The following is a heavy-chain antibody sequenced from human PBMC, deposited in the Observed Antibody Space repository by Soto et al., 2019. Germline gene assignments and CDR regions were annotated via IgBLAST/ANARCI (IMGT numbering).Heavy chain of an antibody. Sequence: SETLSLPCTVSGGYISSLYCSWIRKNPGKGLEWIGYIYYSGSTNYNPSLKSRVTISVDTSKNQFSLKLSSVTAADTALYYCARDHGRYSYGYWFDPWGQGTLVTVSP. D-gene: IGHD5-18*01. V-gene: IGHV4-59*11. CDR2: IYYSGST. CDR1: GGYISSLY. J-gene: IGHJ5*02. CDR3: ARDHGRYSYGYWFDP.